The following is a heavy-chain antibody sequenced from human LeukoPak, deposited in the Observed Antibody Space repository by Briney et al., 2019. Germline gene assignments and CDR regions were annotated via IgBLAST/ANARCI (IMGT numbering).Heavy chain of an antibody. CDR2: INPNSGDT. Sequence: ASVKVSCKASGYTFTGYYMHWVRQAPGQGLEWMGWINPNSGDTNYAQKFQGRVTRTRDTSISTAYMELSRLTSDDTAMYYCARDRTSGYNWFDPWGQGTLVTVSS. J-gene: IGHJ5*02. D-gene: IGHD3-22*01. V-gene: IGHV1-2*02. CDR3: ARDRTSGYNWFDP. CDR1: GYTFTGYY.